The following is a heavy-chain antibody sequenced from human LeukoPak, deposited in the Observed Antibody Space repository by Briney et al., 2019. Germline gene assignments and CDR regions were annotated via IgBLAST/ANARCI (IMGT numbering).Heavy chain of an antibody. CDR1: GGSLNGYY. CDR3: ARVPFLEPFDY. Sequence: NPSETLSLTCSVYGGSLNGYYWSWIRQPPGKGLEWIGEISHSGTTNYNPSLTSRVTMSLDTSKNQFSLKLNSATAADTAVYYCARVPFLEPFDYWAQGPLVTVSS. J-gene: IGHJ4*02. D-gene: IGHD3-3*01. V-gene: IGHV4-34*01. CDR2: ISHSGTT.